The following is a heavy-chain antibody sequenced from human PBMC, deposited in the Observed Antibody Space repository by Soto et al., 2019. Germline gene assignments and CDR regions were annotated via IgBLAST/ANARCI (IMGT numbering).Heavy chain of an antibody. D-gene: IGHD3-22*01. Sequence: PGKGLERIGYIYQSGSTYYNPSLKSRVTIAVDRSKNQFALKLSSVTAADTAVYDCARGLDAYYYDSNPLFLPYFGFRGQRPLLSVPS. CDR2: IYQSGST. J-gene: IGHJ4*02. CDR3: ARGLDAYYYDSNPLFLPYFGF. V-gene: IGHV4-30-2*01.